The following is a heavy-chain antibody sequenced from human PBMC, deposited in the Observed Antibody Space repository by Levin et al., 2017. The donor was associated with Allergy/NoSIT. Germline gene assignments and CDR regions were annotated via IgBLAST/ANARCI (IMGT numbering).Heavy chain of an antibody. CDR1: GFTFSRHP. CDR2: ISSDGKTT. CDR3: ARDSAVASEGDAFDV. Sequence: GGSLRLSCAGSGFTFSRHPMHWVRQAPGKGLEWVSRISSDGKTTTYADSVRGRCTFSRVNATNTLSLQMNSLGAEDTAVYYCARDSAVASEGDAFDVWGQGTLVTVSS. V-gene: IGHV3-74*01. D-gene: IGHD6-19*01. J-gene: IGHJ3*01.